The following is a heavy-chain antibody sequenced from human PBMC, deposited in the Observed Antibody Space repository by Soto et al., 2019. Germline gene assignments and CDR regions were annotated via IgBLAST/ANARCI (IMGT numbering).Heavy chain of an antibody. CDR2: ISSSSSTI. V-gene: IGHV3-48*01. CDR1: GFTFSSYS. Sequence: GESLKISCAASGFTFSSYSMNWVRQAPGKGLEWVSYISSSSSTIYYADSVKGRFTISRDNAKNSLYLQMNSLRAEDTAVYYCARAVGIAVAGAYYYYYMDVWGKGTTVTVSS. D-gene: IGHD6-19*01. J-gene: IGHJ6*03. CDR3: ARAVGIAVAGAYYYYYMDV.